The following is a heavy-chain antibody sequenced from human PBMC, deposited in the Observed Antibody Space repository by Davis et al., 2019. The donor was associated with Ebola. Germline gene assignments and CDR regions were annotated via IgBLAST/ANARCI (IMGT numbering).Heavy chain of an antibody. CDR1: GFTFDDYA. J-gene: IGHJ3*02. V-gene: IGHV3-9*01. CDR2: ISWNSGSI. CDR3: AKDIQYQLLTRGAFDI. D-gene: IGHD2-2*01. Sequence: SLKISCAASGFTFDDYAMHWVRQAPGKGLEWVSGISWNSGSIGYADSVKGRFTISRDNAKNSLYLQMNSLRAEDTALYYCAKDIQYQLLTRGAFDIWGQGTMVTVSS.